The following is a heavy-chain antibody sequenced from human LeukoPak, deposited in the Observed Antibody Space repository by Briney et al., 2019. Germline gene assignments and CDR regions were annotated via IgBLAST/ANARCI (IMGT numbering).Heavy chain of an antibody. CDR2: ISGSGGST. Sequence: TGGSLRLSCAASGFTFSSYAMSWVRQAPGKGLEWVSAISGSGGSTYYADSVKGRFTISRDNSKNTLYLQMNSLRAEDTAVYYCAKDRESSGWYAFFDYWGQGTLVTVSS. CDR3: AKDRESSGWYAFFDY. J-gene: IGHJ4*02. V-gene: IGHV3-23*01. CDR1: GFTFSSYA. D-gene: IGHD6-19*01.